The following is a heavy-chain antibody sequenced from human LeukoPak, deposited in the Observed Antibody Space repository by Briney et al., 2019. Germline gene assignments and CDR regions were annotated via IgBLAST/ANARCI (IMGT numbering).Heavy chain of an antibody. D-gene: IGHD2-15*01. CDR1: GFTFSSYG. V-gene: IGHV3-30*18. CDR3: AKGGCRGTCNPLAY. J-gene: IGHJ4*02. Sequence: GRSLRLSCAASGFTFSSYGMHWVRQAPGKGLEWVAVISYDGSNKYYADSVKGRFTISRDNSKNTLYLQMNSLRAEDTAVYYCAKGGCRGTCNPLAYWGQGALVTVSP. CDR2: ISYDGSNK.